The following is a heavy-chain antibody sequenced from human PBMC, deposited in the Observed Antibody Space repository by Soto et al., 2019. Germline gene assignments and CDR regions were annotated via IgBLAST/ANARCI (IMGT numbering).Heavy chain of an antibody. CDR3: TRQKPDYYYYGMDV. J-gene: IGHJ6*02. Sequence: EVQLVESGGGLVQPGGSLKLSCAASGFTFSGPAMHWVRQASGKGLEWVGRIRSKDKNYATAYAASVKGRFTISRDDSMNTAFLQMNSLKTEDTAVYYCTRQKPDYYYYGMDVWGQGTTVTVSS. V-gene: IGHV3-73*02. CDR2: IRSKDKNYAT. CDR1: GFTFSGPA.